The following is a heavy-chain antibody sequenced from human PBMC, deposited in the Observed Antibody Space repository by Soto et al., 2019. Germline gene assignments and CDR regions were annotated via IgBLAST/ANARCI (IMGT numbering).Heavy chain of an antibody. J-gene: IGHJ5*02. CDR3: ARGRHIVVVPAADNWFDP. D-gene: IGHD2-2*01. CDR1: GGSISSYY. V-gene: IGHV4-59*01. Sequence: SEILSLTCTVSGGSISSYYWSWIRQPPGKGLEWIGYIYYSGSTNYNPSLKSRVTISVDTSKNQFSLKLSSVTAADTAVYYCARGRHIVVVPAADNWFDPWGQGTLVTVSS. CDR2: IYYSGST.